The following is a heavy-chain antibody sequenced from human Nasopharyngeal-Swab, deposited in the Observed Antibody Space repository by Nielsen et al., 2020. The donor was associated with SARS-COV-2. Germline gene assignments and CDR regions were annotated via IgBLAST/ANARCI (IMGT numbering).Heavy chain of an antibody. V-gene: IGHV3-49*01. CDR1: GFTCGDYA. J-gene: IGHJ3*02. CDR2: IRSKTYGGAP. CDR3: ARSVGSFYGQGAFDI. Sequence: GGSLRLSCTTSGFTCGDYAMSWFRQAPGKGLEWVGFIRSKTYGGAPEYAASVKGRFTISRDGAESIAYLQMNSLETEDTGVYYCARSVGSFYGQGAFDIWGQGTMVTVSS. D-gene: IGHD1-26*01.